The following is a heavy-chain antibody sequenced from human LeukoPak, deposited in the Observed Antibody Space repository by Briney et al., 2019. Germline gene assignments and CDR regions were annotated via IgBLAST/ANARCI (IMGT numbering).Heavy chain of an antibody. CDR1: GFTFSNYA. Sequence: QAGGSLRLSCAASGFTFSNYAMSWVRQAPGKGLEWVSTISSSGGSTYYADSVKGRFTISRDNSKNTLYLQMNGLRAEDTAVYYCARGLDVWGSYRQYYFDYWCQGTLVTVSS. D-gene: IGHD3-16*02. J-gene: IGHJ4*02. CDR2: ISSSGGST. CDR3: ARGLDVWGSYRQYYFDY. V-gene: IGHV3-23*01.